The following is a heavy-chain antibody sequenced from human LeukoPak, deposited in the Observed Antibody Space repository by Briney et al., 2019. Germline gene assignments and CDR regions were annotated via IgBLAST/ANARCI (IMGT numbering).Heavy chain of an antibody. D-gene: IGHD3-22*01. J-gene: IGHJ4*02. CDR1: GYTLTDYY. V-gene: IGHV1-2*06. Sequence: ASVKVSCKASGYTLTDYYMHWVRQAPGQGLEWMGRINPNSGGTNYAQRFQGRVTMTRDTSISTVYMELSRLRSDDTAVYYCARVGYYESSGYYEYWGQGTLVTVSS. CDR3: ARVGYYESSGYYEY. CDR2: INPNSGGT.